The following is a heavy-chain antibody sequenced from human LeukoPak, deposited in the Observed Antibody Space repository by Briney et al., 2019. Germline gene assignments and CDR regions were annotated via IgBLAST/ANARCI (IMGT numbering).Heavy chain of an antibody. CDR2: IYPGDSDT. D-gene: IGHD3-16*01. CDR3: ARKPSGLGLDY. CDR1: GYSFTSYW. Sequence: GESLKISCTGSGYSFTSYWIGWVRQMPGKGLEWMGSIYPGDSDTRYSPSFQGQVTISADNSISTAYLQWSSLKASDTAMYYCARKPSGLGLDYWGQGTLVTVSS. V-gene: IGHV5-51*01. J-gene: IGHJ4*02.